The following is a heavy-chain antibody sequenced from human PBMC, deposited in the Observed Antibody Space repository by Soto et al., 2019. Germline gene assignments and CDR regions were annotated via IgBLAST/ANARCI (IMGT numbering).Heavy chain of an antibody. CDR3: AREDSSGYYGNNWFDP. Sequence: PGGSLRLSCAASGFTFSSYGMHWVRQAPGKGLEWVAVIWYDGSNKYYADSVKGRFTISRDNSKNTLYLQMNSLRAEDTAVYYCAREDSSGYYGNNWFDPWGQGTLVTVSS. D-gene: IGHD3-22*01. J-gene: IGHJ5*02. CDR1: GFTFSSYG. CDR2: IWYDGSNK. V-gene: IGHV3-33*01.